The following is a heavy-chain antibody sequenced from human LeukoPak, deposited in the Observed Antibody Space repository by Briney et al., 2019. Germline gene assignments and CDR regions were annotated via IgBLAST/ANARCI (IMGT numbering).Heavy chain of an antibody. CDR3: ARVGPWVNPDYYYYYMDV. Sequence: PGGSLRLSCAASGFTFSSYEMNWVRQAPGKGLEWVSYISSSGSTIHYADSVKGRFTISRDNAKNSLYLQMNSLRAEDTAVYYCARVGPWVNPDYYYYYMDVWGKGTTVTVSS. D-gene: IGHD1-14*01. J-gene: IGHJ6*03. CDR1: GFTFSSYE. CDR2: ISSSGSTI. V-gene: IGHV3-48*03.